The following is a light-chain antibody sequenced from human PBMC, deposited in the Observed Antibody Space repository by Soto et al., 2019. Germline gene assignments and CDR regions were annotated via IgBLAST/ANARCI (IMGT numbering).Light chain of an antibody. J-gene: IGLJ2*01. V-gene: IGLV2-14*01. CDR2: DVS. CDR1: SSDVGGYNY. CDR3: SSYGSSTPVV. Sequence: QSVLTQPASVSGSPGQSITISCTGTSSDVGGYNYVPWYQQHPGTAPKLMIYDVSYRPSGVSNRFSGSKSGNTASLTISGLQAEDEADYYCSSYGSSTPVVFGGGTKVTVL.